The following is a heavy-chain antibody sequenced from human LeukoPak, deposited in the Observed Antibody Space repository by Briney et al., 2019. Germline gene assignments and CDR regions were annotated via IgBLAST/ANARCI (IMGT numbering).Heavy chain of an antibody. Sequence: GGSLRLSCAASGFTVSSNYMSWVRQAPGKGLEWVSVIYSGGSTYYADSVKGRFTISRDNSKNTLYLQMNSLRAEDTAVYYCARDGTREYSHGYPYYYYGMDVWGQGTTVTVSS. CDR1: GFTVSSNY. V-gene: IGHV3-53*01. D-gene: IGHD5-18*01. CDR2: IYSGGST. J-gene: IGHJ6*02. CDR3: ARDGTREYSHGYPYYYYGMDV.